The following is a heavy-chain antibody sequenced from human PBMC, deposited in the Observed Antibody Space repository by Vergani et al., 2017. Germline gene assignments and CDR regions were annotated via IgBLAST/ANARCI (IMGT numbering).Heavy chain of an antibody. V-gene: IGHV4-61*02. CDR2: IYTSGAT. D-gene: IGHD6-19*01. J-gene: IGHJ5*02. CDR1: GGSFSTGGQS. Sequence: QVQLQESGPGLVKPSQTLCLTCTVSGGSFSTGGQSCTWLRQSAGKGLDWIGRIYTSGATNYNPSLRSRAIMSVDASKKQFSLTLTSVTAADTAVYYCASDTHSGQRADRWGQGILVTVTS. CDR3: ASDTHSGQRADR.